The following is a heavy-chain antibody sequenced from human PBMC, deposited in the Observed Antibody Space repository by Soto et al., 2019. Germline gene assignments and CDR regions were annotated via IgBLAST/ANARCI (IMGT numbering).Heavy chain of an antibody. CDR1: GGSFSGYY. J-gene: IGHJ6*02. CDR3: ARYYYGSGSYPKGRYYYYYYYGIDV. D-gene: IGHD3-10*01. V-gene: IGHV4-34*01. Sequence: SETLSLTCAVYGGSFSGYYWSWIRQPPGKGLEWIGEINHSGSTNYNPSLKSRVTISVDTSKNQFSLKLSSVTAADTAVYYCARYYYGSGSYPKGRYYYYYYYGIDVWGQGTTVTVSS. CDR2: INHSGST.